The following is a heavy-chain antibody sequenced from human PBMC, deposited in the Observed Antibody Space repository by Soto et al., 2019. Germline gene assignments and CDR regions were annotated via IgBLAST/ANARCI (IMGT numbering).Heavy chain of an antibody. CDR2: IRASGGST. J-gene: IGHJ4*02. CDR1: GFTFITYA. CDR3: AKEGSGGYCDY. Sequence: EVRLLESGGDLVQPGGSLRLSCAASGFTFITYAMNWVRQAPGKGLEWVSDIRASGGSTHYADSVKGRFTISRDNSKNTLYLQMNRLRVEDTAVYYCAKEGSGGYCDYWGQGTLVTVSS. V-gene: IGHV3-23*01. D-gene: IGHD3-10*01.